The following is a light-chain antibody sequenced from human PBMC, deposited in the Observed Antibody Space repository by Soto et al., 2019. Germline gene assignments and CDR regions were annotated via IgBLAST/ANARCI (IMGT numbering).Light chain of an antibody. CDR2: KAS. CDR1: QSISNW. J-gene: IGKJ1*01. Sequence: DIQMTQSPSTLSASVGDRVTITCRASQSISNWLAWYQQKTGKAPKLLIYKASTLETGVTSRFSGSGSGPEYTLTISSLQPDDSATYYCQRYNICPRTFGQGTKVEIK. CDR3: QRYNICPRT. V-gene: IGKV1-5*03.